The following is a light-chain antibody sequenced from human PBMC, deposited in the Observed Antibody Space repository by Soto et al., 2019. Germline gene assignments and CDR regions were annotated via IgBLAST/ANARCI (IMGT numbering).Light chain of an antibody. J-gene: IGKJ2*01. V-gene: IGKV3-15*01. Sequence: EIVMTQSPATLSLSPGERATLSCRASQSVSSNLAWYQQKPGQAPRLLIYGASTRATGIPARFSGSGSGTAFTLTISSLQSEDFAVYYCQQYNNWRPYTFGQGTKLEIK. CDR3: QQYNNWRPYT. CDR1: QSVSSN. CDR2: GAS.